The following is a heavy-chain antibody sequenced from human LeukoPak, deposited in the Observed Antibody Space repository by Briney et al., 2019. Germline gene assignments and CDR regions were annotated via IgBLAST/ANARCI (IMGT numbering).Heavy chain of an antibody. CDR1: GFPFSTSA. D-gene: IGHD1-14*01. CDR3: SRDREPYYYNGIDV. V-gene: IGHV3-30-3*01. CDR2: ISYDGSNI. Sequence: RGSVRLLCAASGFPFSTSAMHWVRQAPGKGLEWVAVISYDGSNIYQVDSVKGRFIISRDNSKNTLYLQISSLRAEDTAVYYCSRDREPYYYNGIDVCGPGTTVTVSS. J-gene: IGHJ6*02.